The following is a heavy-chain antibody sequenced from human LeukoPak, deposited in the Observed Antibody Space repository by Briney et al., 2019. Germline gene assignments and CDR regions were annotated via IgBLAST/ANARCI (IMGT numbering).Heavy chain of an antibody. D-gene: IGHD3-9*01. CDR2: IYYSGST. CDR3: ARSYYDILTGSFDP. CDR1: GGSISSYY. V-gene: IGHV4-59*08. J-gene: IGHJ5*02. Sequence: KASETLSLTCTVSGGSISSYYWSWIRQPPGEGLEWIGYIYYSGSTNYNPSLKSRVTISVDTSKNQFSLKLSSVTAADTAVYYCARSYYDILTGSFDPWGQGTLVTVSS.